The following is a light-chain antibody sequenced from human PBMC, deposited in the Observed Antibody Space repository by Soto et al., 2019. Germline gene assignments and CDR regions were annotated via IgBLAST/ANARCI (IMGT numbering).Light chain of an antibody. CDR1: QGISSY. CDR2: AAS. V-gene: IGKV1-9*01. J-gene: IGKJ4*01. CDR3: QQLNSYPPIT. Sequence: DLPLTQSPSFLSASVGDRVTITCRASQGISSYLAWYQQKPGKAPKLLIYAASTLQSXXXXXXXXXXXXXXXXXXISSLQPEDFATYYCQQLNSYPPITFGGGTKVEIK.